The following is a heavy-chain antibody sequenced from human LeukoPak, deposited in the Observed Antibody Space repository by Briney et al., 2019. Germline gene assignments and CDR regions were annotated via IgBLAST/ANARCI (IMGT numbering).Heavy chain of an antibody. CDR2: INSDGSST. CDR1: GFTFSSYW. CDR3: PRGDYGDYETGYYYYGMDV. Sequence: PGGSLRLSCAASGFTFSSYWMHWVRQAPGKGLVWVSRINSDGSSTSYADSVKGRFTISRDNANNTLYLQMNSLRAEDTSVYYCPRGDYGDYETGYYYYGMDVWGQGTTVTASS. J-gene: IGHJ6*02. D-gene: IGHD4-17*01. V-gene: IGHV3-74*01.